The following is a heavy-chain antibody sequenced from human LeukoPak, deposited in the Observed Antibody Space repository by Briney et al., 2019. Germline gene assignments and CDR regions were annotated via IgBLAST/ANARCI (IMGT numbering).Heavy chain of an antibody. CDR2: IIPIFGTA. CDR3: ARGGSRHYDILTGYYSFDY. D-gene: IGHD3-9*01. V-gene: IGHV1-69*05. J-gene: IGHJ4*02. CDR1: GGTSSSYA. Sequence: SVKVSCKASGGTSSSYAISWVRQAPGQGLEWMGGIIPIFGTANYAQKFQGRVTITTDESTSTAYMELSSLRSEDTAVYYCARGGSRHYDILTGYYSFDYWGQGTLVTVSS.